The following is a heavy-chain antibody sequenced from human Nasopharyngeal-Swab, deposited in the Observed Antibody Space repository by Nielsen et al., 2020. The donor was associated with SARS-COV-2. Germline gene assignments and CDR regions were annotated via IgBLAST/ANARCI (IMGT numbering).Heavy chain of an antibody. CDR3: ARDQRSGWFDAFDI. J-gene: IGHJ3*02. CDR2: IYYSGST. V-gene: IGHV4-59*01. D-gene: IGHD6-19*01. Sequence: WIRQPPGQGLEWIGYIYYSGSTNYNPSLKSRVTISVDTSKNQFSLKLSSATAADTAVYYCARDQRSGWFDAFDIWGQGTMVTVSS.